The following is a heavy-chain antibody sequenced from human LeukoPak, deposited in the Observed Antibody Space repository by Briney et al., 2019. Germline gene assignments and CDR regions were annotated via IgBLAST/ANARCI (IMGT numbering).Heavy chain of an antibody. J-gene: IGHJ6*03. V-gene: IGHV4-59*11. D-gene: IGHD3-10*01. CDR3: ARDVQGRRINYYYYYMDV. CDR2: IYYSGST. CDR1: GGSISSHY. Sequence: SETLSLTCTVSGGSISSHYWSWIRQPPGKGLEWIGYIYYSGSTNYNPSLKSRVTISVDTSKNQFSLKLSSVTAADTAVYYCARDVQGRRINYYYYYMDVWGKGTTVTVSS.